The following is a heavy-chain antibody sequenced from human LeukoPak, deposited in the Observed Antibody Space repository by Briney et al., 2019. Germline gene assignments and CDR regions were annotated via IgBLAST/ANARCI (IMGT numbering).Heavy chain of an antibody. J-gene: IGHJ3*02. D-gene: IGHD4-17*01. CDR3: ARDWDTVTTDAFDI. CDR2: IWYDGSNK. V-gene: IGHV3-33*01. Sequence: PGGSLRLSCAASGFTFSSYGMHWVRQAPGKGLEWVAVIWYDGSNKYYADSVKGRFTISGDNSKNTLYLQMNSLRAEDTAVYYCARDWDTVTTDAFDIWGQGTMVTVSS. CDR1: GFTFSSYG.